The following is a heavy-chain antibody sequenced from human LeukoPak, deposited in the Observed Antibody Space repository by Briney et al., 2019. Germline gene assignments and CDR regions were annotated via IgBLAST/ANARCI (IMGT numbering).Heavy chain of an antibody. D-gene: IGHD6-13*01. J-gene: IGHJ4*02. CDR3: ARQQPAAGGGGSIDY. Sequence: ASETLSLTCTVSGGSISRSRYYWGWIRQPPGKGLEWIGTIYYSGSTYYNPSLKSRVTISVDTSENQFSLKLSSVTAADTGIFYCARQQPAAGGGGSIDYWGQGTLVTVSS. CDR1: GGSISRSRYY. CDR2: IYYSGST. V-gene: IGHV4-39*01.